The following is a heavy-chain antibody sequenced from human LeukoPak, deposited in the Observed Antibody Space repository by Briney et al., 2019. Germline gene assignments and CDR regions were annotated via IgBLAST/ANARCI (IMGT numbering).Heavy chain of an antibody. CDR3: ARDRPYYDFWSGYSDY. Sequence: GGSLRLSCAASGFTFSSYWMSWVRQAPGKGLEWVANIKQDGSEKYYVDSVKGRFTISRDNAKNSLYLQMNSLRAEDTAVYYCARDRPYYDFWSGYSDYWGQGTLVTASS. CDR2: IKQDGSEK. V-gene: IGHV3-7*01. D-gene: IGHD3-3*01. CDR1: GFTFSSYW. J-gene: IGHJ4*02.